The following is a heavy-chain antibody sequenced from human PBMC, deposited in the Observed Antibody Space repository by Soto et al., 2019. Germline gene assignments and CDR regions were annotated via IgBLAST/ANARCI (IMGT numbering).Heavy chain of an antibody. Sequence: PGGSLRLSCAASGFTFNKCAMTWVRQAPGKGLEWVSAISGSGGSTYYADSVKGRFTISRDNSKNTLFLHMSGLRADDSAVYYCAIFPAPIVVVPASQNWFDPWGQGTLVTVSS. CDR2: ISGSGGST. V-gene: IGHV3-23*01. D-gene: IGHD2-2*01. J-gene: IGHJ5*02. CDR3: AIFPAPIVVVPASQNWFDP. CDR1: GFTFNKCA.